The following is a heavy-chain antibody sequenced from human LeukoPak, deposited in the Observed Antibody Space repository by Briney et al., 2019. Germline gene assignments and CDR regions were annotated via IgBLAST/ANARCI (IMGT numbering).Heavy chain of an antibody. CDR2: ISSSSSTI. Sequence: PGGSLRLSCAAYGFTFSSYSMNSVRQAPGKGLEWVSYISSSSSTIYYADSVKGRFTISRDNAKNSLYLQMNSLRAEDTAVYYCARDQPRVTIFGVVITPDCWGQGTLVTVLS. V-gene: IGHV3-48*01. CDR3: ARDQPRVTIFGVVITPDC. CDR1: GFTFSSYS. D-gene: IGHD3-3*01. J-gene: IGHJ4*02.